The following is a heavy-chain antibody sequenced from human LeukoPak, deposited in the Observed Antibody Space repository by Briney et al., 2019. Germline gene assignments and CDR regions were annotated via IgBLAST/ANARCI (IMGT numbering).Heavy chain of an antibody. V-gene: IGHV4-59*01. Sequence: PSETLSLTCTVSGGSISSYYWSWIRQPPGKGLEWIGYIYYSGSTNYNPSLKSRVTISVDTSKNQFSLKLSSVTAADTAVYYCARRRGGIYYDSYYYFDYWGQGTLVTVSS. CDR2: IYYSGST. CDR3: ARRRGGIYYDSYYYFDY. D-gene: IGHD3-22*01. J-gene: IGHJ4*02. CDR1: GGSISSYY.